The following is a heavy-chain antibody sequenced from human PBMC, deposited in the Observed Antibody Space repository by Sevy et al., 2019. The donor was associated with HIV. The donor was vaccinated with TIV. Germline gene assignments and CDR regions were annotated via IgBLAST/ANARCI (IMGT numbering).Heavy chain of an antibody. CDR3: ARGGFDGIFDP. CDR2: ISSSSSYI. CDR1: GFTFSSYS. J-gene: IGHJ5*02. V-gene: IGHV3-21*01. Sequence: GGSLRLSCAASGFTFSSYSMNWVRQAPGKGLEWVSSISSSSSYIYYTDSVKGRFTISRDNAKNSLYLQMNSLRAEATAVYYCARGGFDGIFDPWGQGTLVTVSS. D-gene: IGHD1-26*01.